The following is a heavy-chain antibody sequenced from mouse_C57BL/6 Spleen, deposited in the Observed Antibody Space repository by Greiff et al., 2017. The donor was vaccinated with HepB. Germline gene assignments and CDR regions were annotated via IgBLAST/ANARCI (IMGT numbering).Heavy chain of an antibody. D-gene: IGHD1-1*01. CDR1: GFTFSDYY. V-gene: IGHV5-16*01. CDR2: INYDGSST. J-gene: IGHJ1*03. CDR3: ARDGITTDWYFDV. Sequence: EVHLVESEGGLVQPGSSMKLSCTASGFTFSDYYMAWVRQVPEKGLEWVANINYDGSSTYYLDSLKSRFIISRDNAKNILYLQMSSLKSEDTATYYCARDGITTDWYFDVWGTGTTVTVSS.